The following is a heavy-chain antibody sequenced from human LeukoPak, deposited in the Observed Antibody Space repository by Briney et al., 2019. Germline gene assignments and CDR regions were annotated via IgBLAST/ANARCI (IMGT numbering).Heavy chain of an antibody. CDR3: ARASTYCGGDCYSGVDY. CDR2: IWYDGSNK. CDR1: GFTFSSYG. V-gene: IGHV3-33*01. J-gene: IGHJ4*02. Sequence: QPGGSLRLSCAASGFTFSSYGMHWVRQAPGKGLEWVAVIWYDGSNKYYADSVKGRFTISRDNSKNTLYLQMNSLRAEDTAVYYCARASTYCGGDCYSGVDYWGQGTLVTVSS. D-gene: IGHD2-21*02.